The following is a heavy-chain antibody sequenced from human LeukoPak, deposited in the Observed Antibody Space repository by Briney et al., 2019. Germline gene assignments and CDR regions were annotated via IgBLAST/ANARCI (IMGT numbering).Heavy chain of an antibody. D-gene: IGHD2-2*01. Sequence: SETLSLTCTVSGGSISSSSYYWGWIRQPPGKGLEWIGSIYYSGSTYYNPSLKSRVTISVDTSKNQFSLKLSSVTAADTAVYYCARVRSSTDWGQGTLVTVSP. CDR1: GGSISSSSYY. CDR3: ARVRSSTD. J-gene: IGHJ4*02. CDR2: IYYSGST. V-gene: IGHV4-39*07.